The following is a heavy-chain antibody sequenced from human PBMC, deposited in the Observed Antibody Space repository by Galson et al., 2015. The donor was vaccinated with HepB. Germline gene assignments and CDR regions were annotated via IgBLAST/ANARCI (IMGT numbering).Heavy chain of an antibody. D-gene: IGHD3-10*01. CDR2: ISDNGRYK. J-gene: IGHJ4*02. V-gene: IGHV3-21*01. CDR1: GFTFSTYA. CDR3: AREFGDLLADY. Sequence: SLRLSCAASGFTFSTYAMNWVRQTPGKGLEWVSSISDNGRYKYYADSVKGRFTISRDNAKNSLYLQMNSLRAEDTAVYYCAREFGDLLADYWGQGTLVTVSS.